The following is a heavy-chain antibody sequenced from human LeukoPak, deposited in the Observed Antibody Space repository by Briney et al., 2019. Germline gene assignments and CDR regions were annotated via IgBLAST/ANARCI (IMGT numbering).Heavy chain of an antibody. D-gene: IGHD2-2*01. Sequence: SETLSLTCAVSGYSISSGYYWGWIRQPPGKGLEWIGSIYHSGSTNYNPSLKSRVTISVDTSKNQFSLELSSVTAADTAVYYCAREWKVCSSTSCYPDAFDIWGQGTMVTVSS. CDR2: IYHSGST. CDR3: AREWKVCSSTSCYPDAFDI. J-gene: IGHJ3*02. V-gene: IGHV4-38-2*02. CDR1: GYSISSGYY.